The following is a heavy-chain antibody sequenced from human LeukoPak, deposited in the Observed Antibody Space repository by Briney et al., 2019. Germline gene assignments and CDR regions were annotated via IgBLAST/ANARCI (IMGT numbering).Heavy chain of an antibody. Sequence: ASVKVSCKASGYTFTSYDINWVRQATGQGLEWMGWMNPNSGNTGYAQKFQGRVTMTRNTSISTAYMELSSLRSEDTAVYYCATYYYDSSGYEWFDPWGQGTLVTLSS. J-gene: IGHJ5*02. D-gene: IGHD3-22*01. CDR2: MNPNSGNT. CDR3: ATYYYDSSGYEWFDP. CDR1: GYTFTSYD. V-gene: IGHV1-8*01.